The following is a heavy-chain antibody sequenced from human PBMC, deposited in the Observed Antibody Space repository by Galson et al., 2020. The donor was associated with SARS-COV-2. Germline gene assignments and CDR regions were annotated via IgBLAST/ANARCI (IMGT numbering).Heavy chain of an antibody. CDR2: ISSDGSNR. CDR3: ARGGEWELPYYFDY. CDR1: GFTFSNYV. J-gene: IGHJ4*02. D-gene: IGHD1-26*01. Sequence: GGSLRLSCAASGFTFSNYVMHWVRQAPGKGPEWVAVISSDGSNRYYADSLKGRFTISRDNSKSTLCLQMNSLRAEDTAVYYCARGGEWELPYYFDYWGQGTLVTVSS. V-gene: IGHV3-30*04.